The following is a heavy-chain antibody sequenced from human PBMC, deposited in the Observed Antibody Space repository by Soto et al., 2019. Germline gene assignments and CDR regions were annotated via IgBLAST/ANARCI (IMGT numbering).Heavy chain of an antibody. V-gene: IGHV3-23*02. CDR2: ISINGVKT. J-gene: IGHJ4*02. CDR3: AKDPRPGHCTDEVCWSFFYF. Sequence: PGGSLRLSCAASGLNFYNYVMIWVRRVLGSGLEWFSGISINGVKTEYVDSGKVRFTIARDNSKNTLYLQMNSLRVEDTAVYYCAKDPRPGHCTDEVCWSFFYFWGQGTLVTVSS. D-gene: IGHD2-8*01. CDR1: GLNFYNYV.